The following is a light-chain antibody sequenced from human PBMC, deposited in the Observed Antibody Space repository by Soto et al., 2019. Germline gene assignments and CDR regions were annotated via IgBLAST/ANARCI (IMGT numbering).Light chain of an antibody. CDR1: SSNIVSNN. Sequence: QPVLTQPPSASGTPGQRVTISCSGSSSNIVSNNVNWYQQLPGTAPRLLIYSYNQRPSGVPDRFSVSKSGTSASLAISGLQSEDEADYYCASWDDSLNGVIFGGGTKVTVL. V-gene: IGLV1-44*01. CDR2: SYN. J-gene: IGLJ2*01. CDR3: ASWDDSLNGVI.